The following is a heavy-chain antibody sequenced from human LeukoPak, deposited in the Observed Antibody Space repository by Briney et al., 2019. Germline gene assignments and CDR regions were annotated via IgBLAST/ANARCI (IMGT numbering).Heavy chain of an antibody. Sequence: SETLSLTCTVSGGSISSYYWSWIRQPAGKGLEWIGRIYTSGSTNYNPSLKSRVTMSVDTSKNQFSLKLSSVTAADTAVYYCAKEPQEQWLFDYWGQGTLVTVSS. V-gene: IGHV4-4*07. CDR3: AKEPQEQWLFDY. CDR1: GGSISSYY. D-gene: IGHD6-19*01. J-gene: IGHJ4*02. CDR2: IYTSGST.